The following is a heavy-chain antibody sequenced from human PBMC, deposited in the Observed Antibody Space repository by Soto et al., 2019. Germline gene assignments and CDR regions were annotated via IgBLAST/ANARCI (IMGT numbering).Heavy chain of an antibody. CDR3: ASGGSVAEGAFDI. D-gene: IGHD2-15*01. J-gene: IGHJ3*02. Sequence: PGGSLSLSCAASGFTFSSYGMHWVRQAPGKGLEWVAVIWYDGSNKYYADSVKGRFTISRDNSKNTLYLQMNSLRAEDTAVYYYASGGSVAEGAFDIWGQGTMVTVSS. CDR2: IWYDGSNK. CDR1: GFTFSSYG. V-gene: IGHV3-33*01.